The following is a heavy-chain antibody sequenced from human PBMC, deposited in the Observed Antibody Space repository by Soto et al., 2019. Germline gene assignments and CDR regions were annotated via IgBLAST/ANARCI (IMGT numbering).Heavy chain of an antibody. Sequence: GASVKVSCKASGYTFTSYAMHWVRQAPGQRLEWMGWINAGNGNTKYSQKFQGRVTITRDTSASTAYMELSSLRSEDTAVYYCARVEGSSGYQYYFDYWGQGTLVTVSS. J-gene: IGHJ4*02. CDR1: GYTFTSYA. CDR3: ARVEGSSGYQYYFDY. D-gene: IGHD3-22*01. V-gene: IGHV1-3*01. CDR2: INAGNGNT.